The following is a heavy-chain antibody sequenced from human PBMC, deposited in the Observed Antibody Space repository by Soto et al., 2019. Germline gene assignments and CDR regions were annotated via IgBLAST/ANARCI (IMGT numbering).Heavy chain of an antibody. Sequence: QVQLVESGGGVVQPGRSLRLSCAASGFTFSSYAMHWVRQAPGKGLEWVAVISYDGSNKYYADSVKGRFTISRDNSKNTLYLQMNRLRDEDTAVYYCARGGRIDEQLVRDFDYWGQGTLVTVSS. CDR2: ISYDGSNK. CDR1: GFTFSSYA. CDR3: ARGGRIDEQLVRDFDY. D-gene: IGHD6-6*01. J-gene: IGHJ4*02. V-gene: IGHV3-30-3*01.